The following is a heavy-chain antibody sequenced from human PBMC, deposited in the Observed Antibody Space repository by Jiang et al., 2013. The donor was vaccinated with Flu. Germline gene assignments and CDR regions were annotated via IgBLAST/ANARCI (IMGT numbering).Heavy chain of an antibody. CDR3: ARDQQSGFAVGAYWYFDL. CDR2: IYYSGST. J-gene: IGHJ2*01. Sequence: GSGLVKPSETLSLTCTVSGGSISSYYWSWIRQPPGKGLEWIGYIYYSGSTNYNPSLKSRVTISVDTSKNQFSLKLTSVTAADTAVYYCARDQQSGFAVGAYWYFDLWGRGTLVTVSS. CDR1: GGSISSYY. D-gene: IGHD6-19*01. V-gene: IGHV4-59*01.